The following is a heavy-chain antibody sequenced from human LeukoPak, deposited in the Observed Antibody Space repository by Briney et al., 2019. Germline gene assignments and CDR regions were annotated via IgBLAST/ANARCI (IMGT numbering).Heavy chain of an antibody. J-gene: IGHJ4*02. Sequence: PGGALRISCEASGFTFSSYAMTWVRQAPGKGLEGVSSISGSGGTTYSADSVKGRLTISRDNSKNTLYLQMNSLRAEDTAVYFCAKGRSGYSYGFDFWGRGTLVTVSA. CDR3: AKGRSGYSYGFDF. V-gene: IGHV3-23*01. D-gene: IGHD5-18*01. CDR1: GFTFSSYA. CDR2: ISGSGGTT.